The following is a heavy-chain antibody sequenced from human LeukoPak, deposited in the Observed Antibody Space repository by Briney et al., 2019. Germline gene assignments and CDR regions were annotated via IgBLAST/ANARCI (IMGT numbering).Heavy chain of an antibody. CDR1: GGTFSSYA. J-gene: IGHJ3*02. V-gene: IGHV1-69*13. D-gene: IGHD6-19*01. Sequence: SVKVSCKASGGTFSSYAISWVRQAPGQGLEWMGGIIPIFGTANYAQKFQGRVTITADESTSTAYMELSSLRSEDTAVYYCAAVAGLGNAFDIWGQGTMVTVSS. CDR2: IIPIFGTA. CDR3: AAVAGLGNAFDI.